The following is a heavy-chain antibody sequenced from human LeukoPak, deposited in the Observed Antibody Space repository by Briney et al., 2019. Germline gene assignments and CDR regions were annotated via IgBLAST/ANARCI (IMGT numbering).Heavy chain of an antibody. CDR3: ARDQQLWLPGY. Sequence: GGSLRLSCAASGFTFSSYEMNWVRQAPGKGLEWVSYISSSGSTIYYADSVKGRFTISRDNAKNSLYLQMNSLRAEDTAVYYCARDQQLWLPGYWGQGTLVTVSS. J-gene: IGHJ4*02. V-gene: IGHV3-48*03. CDR1: GFTFSSYE. D-gene: IGHD5-18*01. CDR2: ISSSGSTI.